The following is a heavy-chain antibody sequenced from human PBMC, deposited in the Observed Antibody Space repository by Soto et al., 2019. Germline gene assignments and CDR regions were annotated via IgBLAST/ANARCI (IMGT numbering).Heavy chain of an antibody. D-gene: IGHD3-22*01. CDR1: GGTLSSYA. CDR3: ARIQVTYYYDSSGYYRQNWFDP. CDR2: TILIFGTA. V-gene: IGHV1-69*13. J-gene: IGHJ5*02. Sequence: SVKVSCKASGGTLSSYAICWVRQDPGQGLQWMGGTILIFGTANYAQKFQGRVTITADESTSTAYMELSSLRSEETAVYYCARIQVTYYYDSSGYYRQNWFDPWGQGTMVTVSS.